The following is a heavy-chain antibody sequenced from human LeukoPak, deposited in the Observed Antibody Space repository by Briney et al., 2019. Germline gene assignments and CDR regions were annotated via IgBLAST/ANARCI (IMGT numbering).Heavy chain of an antibody. CDR1: GFAFSSYA. J-gene: IGHJ5*02. CDR2: ISGSGGST. D-gene: IGHD6-6*01. V-gene: IGHV3-23*01. CDR3: ANPSIAARTGSNWFDP. Sequence: PGRSLRLSCAASGFAFSSYAMSWVRQAPGKGLEWVSAISGSGGSTYYADSVKGRFTISRDNSKNTLYLQMNSLRAEDTAVYYCANPSIAARTGSNWFDPWGQGTLVTVSS.